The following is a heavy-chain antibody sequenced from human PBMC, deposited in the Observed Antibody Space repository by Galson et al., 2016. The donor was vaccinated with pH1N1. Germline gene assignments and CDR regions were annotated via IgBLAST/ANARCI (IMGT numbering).Heavy chain of an antibody. CDR1: GITFNNYD. J-gene: IGHJ1*01. Sequence: SLRLSCAASGITFNNYDMHWVRQAPGKGLEWVAFIHYTGRDTLYADSVKGRVRVTRDNSKNTLYLQMNSLRTDDTAIYYCAKGETSSVGLWGRGTLVAVSS. D-gene: IGHD4-11*01. V-gene: IGHV3-30*02. CDR3: AKGETSSVGL. CDR2: IHYTGRDT.